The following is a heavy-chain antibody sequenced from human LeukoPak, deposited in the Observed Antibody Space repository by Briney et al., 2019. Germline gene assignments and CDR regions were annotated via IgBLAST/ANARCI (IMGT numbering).Heavy chain of an antibody. CDR1: GGSISSSSYY. D-gene: IGHD5-12*01. V-gene: IGHV4-61*01. CDR3: ARGFDSKSTYFDY. Sequence: PSETLSLTCTVSGGSISSSSYYWNWIRQSPTKGLEWIGYISYSGSTNYNPSLKSRVTISLDTSKNQFSLKVRSVTAADTAVYYCARGFDSKSTYFDYWGQGILVTVSS. CDR2: ISYSGST. J-gene: IGHJ4*02.